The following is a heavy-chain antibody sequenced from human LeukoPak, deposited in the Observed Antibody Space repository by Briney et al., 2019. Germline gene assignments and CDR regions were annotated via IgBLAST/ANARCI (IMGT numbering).Heavy chain of an antibody. CDR3: ARGRYYYGMDV. V-gene: IGHV4-59*11. CDR2: IYYSGST. Sequence: SETLSLTCTVSGGSISSHYWSWIRQPPGKGLEWIGYIYYSGSTNYNPSLKSRVTISVDTSKNQFSLKLSSVTAADTAVYYCARGRYYYGMDVWGQGTTVTVSS. CDR1: GGSISSHY. J-gene: IGHJ6*02.